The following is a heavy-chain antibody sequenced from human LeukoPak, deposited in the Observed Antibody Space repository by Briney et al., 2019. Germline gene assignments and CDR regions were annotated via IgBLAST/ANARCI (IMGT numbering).Heavy chain of an antibody. CDR2: ISGSGGST. D-gene: IGHD6-19*01. CDR3: SPSTSGWYGGPFHY. Sequence: GGSLRLSCAASGFTFSSYAMSWVRQTPGKGLEWVSAISGSGGSTYYADSVKGRFTISRDNSKNTLYLQMNSLRAEDTAVYYGSPSTSGWYGGPFHYWAQGPLVTVSS. CDR1: GFTFSSYA. V-gene: IGHV3-23*01. J-gene: IGHJ4*02.